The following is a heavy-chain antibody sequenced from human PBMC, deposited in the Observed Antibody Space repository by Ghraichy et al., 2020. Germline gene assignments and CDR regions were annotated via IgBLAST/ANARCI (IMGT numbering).Heavy chain of an antibody. CDR3: AREKAAGTFGETQFDP. D-gene: IGHD6-13*01. CDR1: GYSISSGYY. J-gene: IGHJ5*02. CDR2: IYHSGST. V-gene: IGHV4-38-2*02. Sequence: ESLNISCAVSGYSISSGYYWGWIRQPPGKGLEWIGSIYHSGSTYYNPSLKSRVTISVDTSKNQFSLKLSSVTAADTAVYYCAREKAAGTFGETQFDPWGQGTLVTVSS.